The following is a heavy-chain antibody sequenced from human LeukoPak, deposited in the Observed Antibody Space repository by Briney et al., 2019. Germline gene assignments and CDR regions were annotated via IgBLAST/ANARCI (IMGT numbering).Heavy chain of an antibody. V-gene: IGHV3-30*02. CDR2: IRYDGSNK. J-gene: IGHJ6*02. CDR1: GFSFSDYG. CDR3: ARDRLDV. Sequence: GGSLRLSCAASGFSFSDYGMHWVRQAPGKGLEWVAFIRYDGSNKYYADSVKDRFTISRDNSKNTLYLQMNSLRAEDTAVYYCARDRLDVWGQGTTVTVSS.